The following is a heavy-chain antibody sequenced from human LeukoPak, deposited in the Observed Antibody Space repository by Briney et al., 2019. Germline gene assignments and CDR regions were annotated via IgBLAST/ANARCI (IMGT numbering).Heavy chain of an antibody. V-gene: IGHV3-7*01. CDR3: ARDALGYCSGGSCFWFDP. CDR2: IKQDGSEK. D-gene: IGHD2-15*01. J-gene: IGHJ5*02. Sequence: GGSLRLSCEASGLTFSRYWMTWVRQAPGKGLEWVANIKQDGSEKYYVDSVKGRFTISRDNAKNSLYLQMNSLRAEDTAVYYCARDALGYCSGGSCFWFDPWGQGTLVTVSS. CDR1: GLTFSRYW.